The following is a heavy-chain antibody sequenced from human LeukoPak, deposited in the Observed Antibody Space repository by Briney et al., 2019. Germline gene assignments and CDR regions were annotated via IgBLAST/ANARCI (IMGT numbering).Heavy chain of an antibody. CDR2: INHSGST. V-gene: IGHV4-34*01. Sequence: PSETLSLTCAVYGGSFSGYYWSWIRHPPGKGLEWIGEINHSGSTNYNPSLKSRVTISVDTSKNQFSLKLSSVTAADTAVYYCARVGSGYSSSWLPYYYYGMDVWGQGTTVTVSS. J-gene: IGHJ6*02. CDR1: GGSFSGYY. D-gene: IGHD6-13*01. CDR3: ARVGSGYSSSWLPYYYYGMDV.